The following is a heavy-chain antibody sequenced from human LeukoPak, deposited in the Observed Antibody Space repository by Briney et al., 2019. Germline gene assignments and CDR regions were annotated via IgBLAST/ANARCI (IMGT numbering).Heavy chain of an antibody. J-gene: IGHJ4*02. V-gene: IGHV4-59*01. CDR3: ARGGPNYYYYDSSGYYLFDY. D-gene: IGHD3-22*01. Sequence: SSETLSLTRTVSGGSISSYYWSWIRQPPGKGLEWIGYIYYSGSTNYNPSLKSRVTISVDTSKNQFSLKLSSVTAADTAVYYCARGGPNYYYYDSSGYYLFDYWGQGTLVTVSS. CDR2: IYYSGST. CDR1: GGSISSYY.